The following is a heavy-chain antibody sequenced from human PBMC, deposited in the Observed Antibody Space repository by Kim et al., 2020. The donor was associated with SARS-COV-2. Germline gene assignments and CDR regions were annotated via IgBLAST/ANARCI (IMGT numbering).Heavy chain of an antibody. CDR1: GFTFSSYG. CDR2: ISYDGSNK. D-gene: IGHD6-13*01. CDR3: AKWCCSSWHYYYYGMDV. V-gene: IGHV3-30*18. J-gene: IGHJ6*02. Sequence: GGSLRLSCAASGFTFSSYGMHWVRQAPGKGLEWVAVISYDGSNKYYADSVKGRFTISRDNSKNTLYLQMNSLRAEDTAVYYCAKWCCSSWHYYYYGMDVWGQGTMVTVSS.